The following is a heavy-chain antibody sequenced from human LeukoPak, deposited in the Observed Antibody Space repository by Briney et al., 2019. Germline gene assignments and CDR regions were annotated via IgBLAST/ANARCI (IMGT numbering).Heavy chain of an antibody. V-gene: IGHV3-48*03. J-gene: IGHJ4*02. D-gene: IGHD4-17*01. CDR1: GFTFSSYE. Sequence: GGSLRLSSAASGFTFSSYEMNWVRQAPGKWLEWVSYISTTGSSIYYADSVKGRFTISRDNVKNLLYLQMNSLRAEDTAVYYCARDAYGDLGDWGQGTLVTVSS. CDR3: ARDAYGDLGD. CDR2: ISTTGSSI.